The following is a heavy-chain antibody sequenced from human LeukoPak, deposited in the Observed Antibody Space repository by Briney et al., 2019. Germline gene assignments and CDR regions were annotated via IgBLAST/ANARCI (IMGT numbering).Heavy chain of an antibody. J-gene: IGHJ4*02. CDR3: ARGLTSGWYYFDY. CDR1: GGTFSSYA. CDR2: IIPILGIA. V-gene: IGHV1-69*04. Sequence: SVKVSCKASGGTFSSYAISWVRQAPGQGLEWMGRIIPILGIANYARKFQGRVTITADKSTSTAYMELSSLRSEDTAVYYCARGLTSGWYYFDYWGQGTLVTVSS. D-gene: IGHD6-19*01.